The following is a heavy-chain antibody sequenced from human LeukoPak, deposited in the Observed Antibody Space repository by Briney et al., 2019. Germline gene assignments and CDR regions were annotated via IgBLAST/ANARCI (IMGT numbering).Heavy chain of an antibody. D-gene: IGHD3-10*01. CDR2: IYYSGST. J-gene: IGHJ5*02. Sequence: SETLSLTCTVSGGSISSYYWSWIRQPPGKGLEWIGYIYYSGSTNYNPSLKSRVTISVDTSKNQFSLKLSSVTAADTAVYYCARGNYSSGSYGSWFDPWGQGTLVTVSS. V-gene: IGHV4-59*01. CDR1: GGSISSYY. CDR3: ARGNYSSGSYGSWFDP.